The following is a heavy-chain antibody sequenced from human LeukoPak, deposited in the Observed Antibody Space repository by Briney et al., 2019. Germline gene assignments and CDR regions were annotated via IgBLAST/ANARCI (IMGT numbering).Heavy chain of an antibody. CDR1: GYSFTSYW. J-gene: IGHJ4*02. Sequence: KCGESLKISCKGSGYSFTSYWIGWVRQMPGKGLEWMGIIYPGDSDTRYSPSFQGQVTISADKSISTAYLQWSSLKASDTAMYYCARHVIRYSYGYYFDYWGQGTLVTVSS. D-gene: IGHD5-18*01. V-gene: IGHV5-51*01. CDR2: IYPGDSDT. CDR3: ARHVIRYSYGYYFDY.